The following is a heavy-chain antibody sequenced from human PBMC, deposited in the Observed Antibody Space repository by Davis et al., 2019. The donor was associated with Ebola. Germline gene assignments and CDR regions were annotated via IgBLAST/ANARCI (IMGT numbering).Heavy chain of an antibody. D-gene: IGHD2-21*02. V-gene: IGHV3-30*03. CDR3: ARDEEHIVVVTATRGAFDI. CDR1: GFTFSSYG. Sequence: PGGSLRLSCAASGFTFSSYGMHWVRQAPGKGLEWVAVISYDGSNKYYADSVKGRFTISRDNSKNTLYLQMNSLRAEDTAVYYCARDEEHIVVVTATRGAFDIWGQGTMVTVSS. CDR2: ISYDGSNK. J-gene: IGHJ3*02.